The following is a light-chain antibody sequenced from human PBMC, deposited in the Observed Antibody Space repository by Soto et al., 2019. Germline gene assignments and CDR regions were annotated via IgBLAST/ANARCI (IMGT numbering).Light chain of an antibody. CDR3: QQYNDWPPWT. Sequence: EIVMTQSPATLSVSPGGRATLSCRASQSVNSNLAWYQQKPGQAPRLRIHGASTRATGIPARFSGSGSGTECTLTISSLQYEDFAVYSCQQYNDWPPWTFGQGTKVEI. V-gene: IGKV3-15*01. CDR2: GAS. CDR1: QSVNSN. J-gene: IGKJ1*01.